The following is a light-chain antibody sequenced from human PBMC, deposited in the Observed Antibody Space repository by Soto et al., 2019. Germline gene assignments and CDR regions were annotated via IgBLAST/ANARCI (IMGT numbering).Light chain of an antibody. V-gene: IGKV1-27*01. J-gene: IGKJ1*01. Sequence: DIPMTQSPSSLSASVGDRVTITCRATQDISNYLAWYQQKPGKVPNLLIYAASTLQSGVPSRFSGSGSGTDFPLTISSLQPEDVATYYCQKYNSAPPWTFGQGTKVEI. CDR3: QKYNSAPPWT. CDR2: AAS. CDR1: QDISNY.